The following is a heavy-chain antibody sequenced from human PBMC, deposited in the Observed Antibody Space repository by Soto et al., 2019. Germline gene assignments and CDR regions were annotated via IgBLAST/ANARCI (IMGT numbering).Heavy chain of an antibody. CDR3: AKDPHYYGSGSYSIDY. V-gene: IGHV3-30*18. CDR2: ISYDGSNK. CDR1: GFTFSSYG. D-gene: IGHD3-10*01. J-gene: IGHJ4*02. Sequence: QVQLVESGGGVVQPGRSLRLSCAASGFTFSSYGMHWVRQAPGKGLVWVAVISYDGSNKYYADSVKGRFTISRDNSKNTLYLQMNSLRAEDTAVYYCAKDPHYYGSGSYSIDYWGQGTLVTVSS.